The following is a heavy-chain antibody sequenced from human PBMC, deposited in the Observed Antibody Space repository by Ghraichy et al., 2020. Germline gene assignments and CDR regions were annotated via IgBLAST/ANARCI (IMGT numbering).Heavy chain of an antibody. D-gene: IGHD1-26*01. CDR1: GFTFSGSA. CDR2: IRSKANSYAT. Sequence: GGSLRLSCAASGFTFSGSAMHWVRQASGKGLEWVGRIRSKANSYATAYAASVKGRFTISRDDSKNTAYLQMNSLKTEDTAVYYCTRGGSYYSYYYYMDVWGKGTTVTVSS. V-gene: IGHV3-73*01. CDR3: TRGGSYYSYYYYMDV. J-gene: IGHJ6*03.